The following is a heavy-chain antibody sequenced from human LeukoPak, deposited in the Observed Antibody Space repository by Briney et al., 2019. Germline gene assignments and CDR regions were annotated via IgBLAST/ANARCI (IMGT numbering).Heavy chain of an antibody. CDR2: IYYSGST. D-gene: IGHD3-10*01. V-gene: IGHV4-59*01. CDR1: GVSISTFY. J-gene: IGHJ5*02. CDR3: AREYYGSGSHTYWFDP. Sequence: PSETLSLTCTVSGVSISTFYWRWNRQAPGKGLEWIAYIYYSGSTNSNPSLKSRATISVDTSKNQFSLKLSSVTAADTAVYYCAREYYGSGSHTYWFDPGGQETLVTVSS.